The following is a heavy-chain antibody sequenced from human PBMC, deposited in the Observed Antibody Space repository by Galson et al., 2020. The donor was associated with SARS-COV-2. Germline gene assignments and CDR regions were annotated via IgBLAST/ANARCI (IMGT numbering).Heavy chain of an antibody. CDR1: GFTFSSYD. V-gene: IGHV3-13*01. Sequence: GGSLRLSCAASGFTFSSYDMHWVRQATGKGLEWVSAIGTAGDTYYPGSVKGRFTISRENAKNSLYLQMNSLRAEDTAVYYCAREAKDSYYYGMDVWGQGTTVTVSS. J-gene: IGHJ6*02. CDR3: AREAKDSYYYGMDV. CDR2: IGTAGDT.